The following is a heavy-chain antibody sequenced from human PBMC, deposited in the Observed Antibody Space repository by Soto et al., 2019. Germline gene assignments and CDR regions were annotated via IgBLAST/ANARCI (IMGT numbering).Heavy chain of an antibody. Sequence: QVQLVQSGAEVKKPGSSVKVSCKASGGTLSISWVRQAPGQGLEWMGGIIPIFTAPNYAQKFRGRFTITADESTNTTYMQLTSLRSEDTAVYYCARVVNRRFDPWGQGTLVTVSS. CDR2: IIPIFTAP. V-gene: IGHV1-69*01. J-gene: IGHJ5*02. CDR1: GGTLS. CDR3: ARVVNRRFDP.